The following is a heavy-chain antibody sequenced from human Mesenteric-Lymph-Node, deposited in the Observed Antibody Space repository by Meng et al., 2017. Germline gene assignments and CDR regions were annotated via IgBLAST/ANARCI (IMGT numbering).Heavy chain of an antibody. CDR3: LRGYGGSV. V-gene: IGHV4-55*08. D-gene: IGHD4-23*01. Sequence: QWQAGGKGPAPVMTSAPKSPGCAFPGDAITKHQWAAWVSQPSGKGLESIGENPHRGSSAYNPSLKSRVSMAIAKSKNQCSLKLTYVTAADTAVYHCLRGYGGSVWGQGTLVTVSS. CDR2: NPHRGSS. CDR1: GDAITKHQW. J-gene: IGHJ1*01.